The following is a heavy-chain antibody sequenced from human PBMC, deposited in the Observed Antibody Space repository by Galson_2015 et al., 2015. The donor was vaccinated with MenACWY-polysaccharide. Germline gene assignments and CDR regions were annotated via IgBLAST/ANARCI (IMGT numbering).Heavy chain of an antibody. CDR2: ISYDGSNK. CDR1: GFTFSSYA. CDR3: ARPSSGWTY. Sequence: SLRLSCEASGFTFSSYAMHWVRQAPGKRLEWVAVISYDGSNKYYADSVKGRFTISRNNSKNTLYMQMNSLRAEDTAVYYCARPSSGWTYWGQGTLVTVSS. D-gene: IGHD6-19*01. J-gene: IGHJ4*02. V-gene: IGHV3-30-3*01.